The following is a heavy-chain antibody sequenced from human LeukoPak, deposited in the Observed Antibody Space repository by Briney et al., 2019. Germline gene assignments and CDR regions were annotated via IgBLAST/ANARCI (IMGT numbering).Heavy chain of an antibody. Sequence: GESLRLSCSASGFTFTSYAMSCVRHAAGKGLEWVSGINTRGGSTAYADSVKGRFTISRDNPRNTLYMQMNSLRAEDTALYYCAIMHPYYDGNGYWVQWGQGTLVTVSS. CDR1: GFTFTSYA. V-gene: IGHV3-23*01. CDR3: AIMHPYYDGNGYWVQ. CDR2: INTRGGST. D-gene: IGHD3-22*01. J-gene: IGHJ4*02.